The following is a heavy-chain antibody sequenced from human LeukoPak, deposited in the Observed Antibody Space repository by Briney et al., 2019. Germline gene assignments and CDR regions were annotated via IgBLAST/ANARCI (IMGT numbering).Heavy chain of an antibody. CDR2: ISSSSSYI. D-gene: IGHD4/OR15-4a*01. V-gene: IGHV3-21*01. CDR3: ARDPPRLTSRDSDP. CDR1: GFTFSSYS. Sequence: GGSLRLSCAASGFTFSSYSMNWVRQAPGKGLEWVSSISSSSSYIYYADSVKGRFTISRDNAKDSLYLQMNSLRAEDTAVYYCARDPPRLTSRDSDPWGQGTLVTVSS. J-gene: IGHJ5*02.